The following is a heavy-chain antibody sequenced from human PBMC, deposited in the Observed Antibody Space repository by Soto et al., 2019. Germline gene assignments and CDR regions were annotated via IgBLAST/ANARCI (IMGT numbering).Heavy chain of an antibody. CDR1: GFTFDYYS. J-gene: IGHJ4*02. Sequence: GGSRRLSCAASGFTFDYYSMNWVRQAPGKGLEWVSYIGLTRKYIYYADSVKGRFTISRDGAKNSVFLQMNSLRDEDTAVYYCARDHNWSFDYWGQGIPVTVSS. D-gene: IGHD1-20*01. V-gene: IGHV3-48*02. CDR3: ARDHNWSFDY. CDR2: IGLTRKYI.